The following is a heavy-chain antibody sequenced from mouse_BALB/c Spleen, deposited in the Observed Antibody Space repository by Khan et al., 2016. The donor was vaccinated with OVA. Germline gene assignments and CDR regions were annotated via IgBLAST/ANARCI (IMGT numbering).Heavy chain of an antibody. CDR3: AREDGDYYAMDF. CDR2: IYPGDGNT. J-gene: IGHJ4*01. Sequence: QVRLQQSGPELVKPGASVKISCKASVYAFSSSWMNWVKQRPGQGLEWIGRIYPGDGNTNNNGKFKGQATLTADKSSSTAYMQLTSLTTVDSAVYFCAREDGDYYAMDFWGQGTSVTVSS. V-gene: IGHV1-82*01. D-gene: IGHD2-13*01. CDR1: VYAFSSSW.